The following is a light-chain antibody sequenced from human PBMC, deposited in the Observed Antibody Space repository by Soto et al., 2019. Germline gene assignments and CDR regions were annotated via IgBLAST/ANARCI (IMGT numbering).Light chain of an antibody. CDR2: KAS. CDR3: QYWDDYSWT. Sequence: DIQMTQSPSTLSASVGDRVTITCRASQSITDWLALYQQKPGKAPKLLIYKASNLEGGVPSRYSGSESGTEFTLTISSVQPDDFAPYYCQYWDDYSWTFGQGTKVEIK. J-gene: IGKJ1*01. CDR1: QSITDW. V-gene: IGKV1-5*03.